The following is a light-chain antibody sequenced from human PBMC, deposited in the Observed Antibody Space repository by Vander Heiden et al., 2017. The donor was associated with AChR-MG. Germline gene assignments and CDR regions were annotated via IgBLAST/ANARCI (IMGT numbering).Light chain of an antibody. V-gene: IGKV3-20*01. CDR2: GAS. J-gene: IGKJ1*01. Sequence: EIVLTQSPGTLSLSPGERATLSCRASQSVSSSYLAWYQQKPGQAPRLLIYGASSRATGIPDRFSGSGSGTDFTLTISSLEPEDFAVYYCGQSCSWRTFGQGTKVEIK. CDR1: QSVSSSY. CDR3: GQSCSWRT.